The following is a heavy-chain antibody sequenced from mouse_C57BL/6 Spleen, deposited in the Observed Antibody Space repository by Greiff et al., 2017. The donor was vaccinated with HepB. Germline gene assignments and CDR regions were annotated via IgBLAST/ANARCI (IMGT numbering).Heavy chain of an antibody. CDR1: GYTFTDFY. J-gene: IGHJ2*01. CDR3: AREGDGYYDFDY. V-gene: IGHV1-76*01. D-gene: IGHD2-3*01. CDR2: IYPGSGNT. Sequence: VQLQQSGAELVRPGASVKLSCKASGYTFTDFYINWVKQRPGQGLEWIARIYPGSGNTYYNEKFKGKATLTAEKSSSTAYMQLSSLTSDDSAVYFLAREGDGYYDFDYWGQGTTLTVSS.